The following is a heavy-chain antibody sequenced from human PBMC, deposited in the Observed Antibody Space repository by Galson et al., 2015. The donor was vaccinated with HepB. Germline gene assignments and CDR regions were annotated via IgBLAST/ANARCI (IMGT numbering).Heavy chain of an antibody. J-gene: IGHJ5*02. CDR3: ARPLGSNDISTPADH. D-gene: IGHD4-11*01. V-gene: IGHV5-51*03. CDR1: GFTFSNYW. CDR2: IYPGDSYT. Sequence: QSGAEVKKPGESLKISCKGSGFTFSNYWIGWVRQMPGKGLEWMGIIYPGDSYTKYSPSFQGHVTISADKSISTAYLQWSSLKASDTAMYYCARPLGSNDISTPADHWGQGTLVTVSS.